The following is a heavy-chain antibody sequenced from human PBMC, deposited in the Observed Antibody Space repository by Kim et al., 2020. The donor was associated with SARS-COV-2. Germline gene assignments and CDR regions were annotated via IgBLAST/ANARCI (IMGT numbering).Heavy chain of an antibody. CDR2: ISSGSSYI. CDR1: GFPFDSYG. V-gene: IGHV3-21*01. Sequence: GGSLRLSCTGSGFPFDSYGMNWVRQSPGKGLEWVSSISSGSSYIYYAHSVRGRFTISRDNTKNSVHLQMNSLRAEDTAIYYCARDVGRMFYYDGAGYSPDYWGQGIQVTVSS. J-gene: IGHJ4*02. CDR3: ARDVGRMFYYDGAGYSPDY. D-gene: IGHD3-9*01.